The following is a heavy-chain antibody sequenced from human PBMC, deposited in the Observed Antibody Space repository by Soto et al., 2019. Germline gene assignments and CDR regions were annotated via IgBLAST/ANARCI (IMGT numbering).Heavy chain of an antibody. D-gene: IGHD2-2*03. V-gene: IGHV1-8*01. CDR1: GYTFTSYD. CDR3: ARDWIVSKRFDP. Sequence: ASVKVSCKASGYTFTSYDINWVRQATGQGLEWMGWMNPDSGNTGYAQKLQGRVTMTRNTSTSTAYMELRSLRSDDTAVYYCARDWIVSKRFDPWGQGTLVTVSS. CDR2: MNPDSGNT. J-gene: IGHJ5*02.